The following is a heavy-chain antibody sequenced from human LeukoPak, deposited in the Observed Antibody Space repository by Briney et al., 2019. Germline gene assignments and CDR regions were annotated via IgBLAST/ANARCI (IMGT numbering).Heavy chain of an antibody. D-gene: IGHD5-12*01. Sequence: ASVKVSCKASGGTFSIYAISWVRQAPGQGLEWMGGIIPIFGTANYAQKFQGRVTITADESTSTAYMELSSLRSEDTAVYYCARDTIVATGPFDYWGQGTLVTVSS. V-gene: IGHV1-69*13. CDR3: ARDTIVATGPFDY. CDR2: IIPIFGTA. CDR1: GGTFSIYA. J-gene: IGHJ4*02.